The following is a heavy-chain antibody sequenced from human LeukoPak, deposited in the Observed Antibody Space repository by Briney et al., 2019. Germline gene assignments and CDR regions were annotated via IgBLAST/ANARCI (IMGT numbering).Heavy chain of an antibody. CDR1: GGSISSSSYY. D-gene: IGHD2-2*01. CDR2: IYYSGST. CDR3: ASYSSTSSNWFDP. J-gene: IGHJ5*02. V-gene: IGHV4-39*01. Sequence: PSETLSLTCTVSGGSISSSSYYWGWIRQPPGKGLEWIGSIYYSGSTCYNPSLKSRATISVDTPKNQFSLKLSSVTAADTAVYYCASYSSTSSNWFDPWGQGTLVTVSS.